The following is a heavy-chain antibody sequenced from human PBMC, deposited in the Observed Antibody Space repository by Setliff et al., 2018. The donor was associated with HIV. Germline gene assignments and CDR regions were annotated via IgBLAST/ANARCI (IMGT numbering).Heavy chain of an antibody. CDR3: VKDYVVRGGKWDAFHI. CDR1: GFTFSSYW. CDR2: VTWNSGAV. Sequence: GGSLRLSCAASGFTFSSYWMHWVRQAPGKGPEWVAGVTWNSGAVGYADSVKGRFTISRDNAKNSLYLQMNSLRLEDTALYHCVKDYVVRGGKWDAFHIWGQGTVVTVSS. V-gene: IGHV3-9*01. J-gene: IGHJ3*02. D-gene: IGHD3-10*01.